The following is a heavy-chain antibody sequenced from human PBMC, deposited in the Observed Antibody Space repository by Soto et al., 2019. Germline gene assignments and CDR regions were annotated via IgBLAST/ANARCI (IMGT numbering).Heavy chain of an antibody. CDR1: GYTFTSYY. V-gene: IGHV1-46*01. J-gene: IGHJ6*02. CDR3: ARESQYSGYDTYYYYGMDV. D-gene: IGHD5-12*01. Sequence: ASVKVSCKASGYTFTSYYMHWVRQAPGQGLEWMGITNPSGGSTSYAQKFQGRVTMTRDTSTSTVYMELSSLRSEDTAVYYCARESQYSGYDTYYYYGMDVWGQGTTVTVSS. CDR2: TNPSGGST.